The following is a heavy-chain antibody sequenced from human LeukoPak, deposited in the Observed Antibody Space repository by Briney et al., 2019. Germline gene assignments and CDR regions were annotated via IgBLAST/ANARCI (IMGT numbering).Heavy chain of an antibody. CDR3: ARAGRYSYGTQYYYYGMDV. CDR2: INHSGST. Sequence: SETLSLTCAVYGGSFSGYYWSWIRQPPGKGLEWIGEINHSGSTNYNPSLKSRVTISVDTSKNQFSLKLSSVTAADTAVYYCARAGRYSYGTQYYYYGMDVWGQGTTVTVSS. CDR1: GGSFSGYY. V-gene: IGHV4-34*01. D-gene: IGHD5-18*01. J-gene: IGHJ6*02.